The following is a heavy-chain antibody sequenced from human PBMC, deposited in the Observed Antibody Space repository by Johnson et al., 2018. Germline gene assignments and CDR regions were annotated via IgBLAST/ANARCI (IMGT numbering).Heavy chain of an antibody. CDR3: AKGVTMIHRAFYMDV. D-gene: IGHD3-22*01. J-gene: IGHJ3*01. CDR1: GFTFSSYG. V-gene: IGHV3-30*18. CDR2: ISYDGSNK. Sequence: QVQLVQSGGGVVQPGRSLRLSCAASGFTFSSYGMHWVRQAPGKGLEWVAVISYDGSNKYYADSVKGRFTISRDNSKNTLYLQMNSLRAEDTAVYYCAKGVTMIHRAFYMDVWGQGTMVTVSS.